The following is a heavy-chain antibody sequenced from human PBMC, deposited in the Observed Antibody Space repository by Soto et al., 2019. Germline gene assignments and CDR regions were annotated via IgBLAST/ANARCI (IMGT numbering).Heavy chain of an antibody. CDR2: IYYSGST. J-gene: IGHJ5*02. CDR3: ARQVPYYDILTGYSSNWFDP. D-gene: IGHD3-9*01. Sequence: SETLSLTCTVSGGSISNYYWSWIRQPPGKGLEWIGYIYYSGSTNYNLSLKSRVTISVDTSKNQFSLKLSPVTAADTAVYYCARQVPYYDILTGYSSNWFDPWGQGTLVTVSS. CDR1: GGSISNYY. V-gene: IGHV4-59*08.